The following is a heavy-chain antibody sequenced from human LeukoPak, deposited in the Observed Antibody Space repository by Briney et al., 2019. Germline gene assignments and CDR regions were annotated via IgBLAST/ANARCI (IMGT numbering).Heavy chain of an antibody. CDR1: GGSVNSGSYY. D-gene: IGHD3-22*01. Sequence: SETLSLTCTVSGGSVNSGSYYWSWIRQHPGKGLEWIGYIYYSGSTYYNPSLKSRVTISVDTSKNQFSLKLSSVTAADTAVYYCARDHGSGYYSLVSGYFDYWGQGTLVTVSS. V-gene: IGHV4-31*03. CDR2: IYYSGST. J-gene: IGHJ4*02. CDR3: ARDHGSGYYSLVSGYFDY.